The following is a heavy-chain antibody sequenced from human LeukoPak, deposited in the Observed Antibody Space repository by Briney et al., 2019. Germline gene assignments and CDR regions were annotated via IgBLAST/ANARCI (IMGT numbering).Heavy chain of an antibody. CDR1: GFSFSSYA. CDR3: ARNWLGFDY. CDR2: ISDDGSIK. J-gene: IGHJ4*02. V-gene: IGHV3-30*04. D-gene: IGHD3-9*01. Sequence: GRSLTLSCAASGFSFSSYAMHWVRQAPGKGLEWVAVISDDGSIKYYADSVKGRFTISRDNAKNSLYLQMNSLRAEDTAVYYCARNWLGFDYWGQGTLVTVSS.